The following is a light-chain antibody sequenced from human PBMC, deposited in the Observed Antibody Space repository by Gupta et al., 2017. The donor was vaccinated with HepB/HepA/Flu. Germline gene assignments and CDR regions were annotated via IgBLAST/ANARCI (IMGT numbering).Light chain of an antibody. Sequence: IKMTQSPPSLSASVGDRVTITCRASQGIGTYLNWYQQRPGKAPNVLIYVASTLESGVPSRFAGGGSGTDFTLTINNPQPEDFGTYFCQQSYDIPRTCGQGTKIEMK. CDR2: VAS. CDR1: QGIGTY. CDR3: QQSYDIPRT. J-gene: IGKJ1*01. V-gene: IGKV1-39*01.